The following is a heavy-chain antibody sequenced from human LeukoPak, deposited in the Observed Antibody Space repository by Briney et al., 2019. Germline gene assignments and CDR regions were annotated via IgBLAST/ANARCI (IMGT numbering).Heavy chain of an antibody. CDR1: GFTFSSYS. CDR3: ASGGSWD. J-gene: IGHJ4*02. Sequence: PGGSLRLSCAASGFTFSSYSMNWVRQAPGKGLEWVSVIYSGGNTYYADSVKGRFTLSRDNSYNTLHLQMNSLRAEDTGVYYCASGGSWDWGQGTLVTVSS. V-gene: IGHV3-66*02. D-gene: IGHD2-15*01. CDR2: IYSGGNT.